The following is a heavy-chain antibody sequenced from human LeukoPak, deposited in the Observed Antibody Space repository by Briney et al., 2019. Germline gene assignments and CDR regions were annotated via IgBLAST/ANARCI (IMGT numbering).Heavy chain of an antibody. Sequence: SETLSLTCTVSGGSISSYYWSWIRQPPGKGLEWIGYIYYSGSTNYNPSLKSRVTISVDTSKNQFSLKLSSVTAADTAVYYCARGRGDFWSGYDAFDIWGQGTMVTVSS. CDR3: ARGRGDFWSGYDAFDI. CDR1: GGSISSYY. J-gene: IGHJ3*02. D-gene: IGHD3-3*01. CDR2: IYYSGST. V-gene: IGHV4-59*12.